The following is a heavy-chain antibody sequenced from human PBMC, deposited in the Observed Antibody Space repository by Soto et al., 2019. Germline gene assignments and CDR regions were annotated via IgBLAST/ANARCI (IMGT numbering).Heavy chain of an antibody. Sequence: QVQLVESGGGVVQPGRSLRLSCAASGFTFSSYGMHWVRQAPGKGLEWVAVISYDGSDKYYADSVKGRFTISRDNSNNRRYLQMDSLRAEDTAVYYCAKGVVVATTSFQHWGQGTLVTVSS. CDR3: AKGVVVATTSFQH. D-gene: IGHD2-15*01. J-gene: IGHJ1*01. CDR1: GFTFSSYG. V-gene: IGHV3-30*18. CDR2: ISYDGSDK.